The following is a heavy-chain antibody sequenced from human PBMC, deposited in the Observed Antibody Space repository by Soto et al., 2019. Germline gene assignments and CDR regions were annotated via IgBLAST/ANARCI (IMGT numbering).Heavy chain of an antibody. Sequence: EVQLVESGGGLVQPGGSLRLSCAAYGFTFSSYWMHWVRQAPGKGLLWVSRINSDGSSTSYADSVKGRFTISRDNAKNALYLQMNSLRAEDTAVYYCARGTPPRYCSSTSCSLGMDVWGQGTTVTVSS. J-gene: IGHJ6*02. V-gene: IGHV3-74*01. CDR3: ARGTPPRYCSSTSCSLGMDV. CDR2: INSDGSST. CDR1: GFTFSSYW. D-gene: IGHD2-2*01.